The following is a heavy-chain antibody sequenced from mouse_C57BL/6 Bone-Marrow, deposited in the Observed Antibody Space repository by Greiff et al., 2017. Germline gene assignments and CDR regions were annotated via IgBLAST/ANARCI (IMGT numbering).Heavy chain of an antibody. Sequence: EVQLQQSGAELVRPGASVKLSCTASGFNIKDDYMHWVKQRPEQGLEWIGWIDPENGDTEYASKFQGKATITADTSSNTAYLQLSILTSEDTAVYYCTTYYGSSYWYFDVWGTGTTVTVSS. CDR1: GFNIKDDY. D-gene: IGHD1-1*01. CDR3: TTYYGSSYWYFDV. J-gene: IGHJ1*03. V-gene: IGHV14-4*01. CDR2: IDPENGDT.